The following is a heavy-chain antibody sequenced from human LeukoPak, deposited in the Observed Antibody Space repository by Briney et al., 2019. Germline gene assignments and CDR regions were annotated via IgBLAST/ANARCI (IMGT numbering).Heavy chain of an antibody. CDR1: GGSISSYY. D-gene: IGHD5-24*01. CDR2: IYYSGST. J-gene: IGHJ4*02. CDR3: AREDDYTDY. V-gene: IGHV4-59*12. Sequence: SETLSLTCTVSGGSISSYYWSWIRQPPGKGLEWIGYIYYSGSTNYNPSLKSRVTISVDTSKNQFSLKLSSVTAADTAVYYCAREDDYTDYWGQGTLVTVSS.